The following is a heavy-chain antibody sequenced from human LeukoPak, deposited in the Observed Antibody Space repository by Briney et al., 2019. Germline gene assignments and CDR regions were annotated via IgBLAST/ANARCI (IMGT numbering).Heavy chain of an antibody. CDR2: INPNSGGT. Sequence: ASVKVSCKASGYTFTGYYMHWVRQAPGQGLEWMGWINPNSGGTNYAQKFQGRVTMTRDTSISTAYMEPSRLRSDDTAVYYCARESPSLGYCSGGSCYRYFDYWGQGTLVTVSS. CDR1: GYTFTGYY. V-gene: IGHV1-2*02. CDR3: ARESPSLGYCSGGSCYRYFDY. J-gene: IGHJ4*02. D-gene: IGHD2-15*01.